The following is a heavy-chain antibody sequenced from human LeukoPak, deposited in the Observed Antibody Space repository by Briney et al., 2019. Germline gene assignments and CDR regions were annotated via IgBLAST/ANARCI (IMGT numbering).Heavy chain of an antibody. D-gene: IGHD3-9*01. V-gene: IGHV3-23*01. CDR1: GFTFSNYA. Sequence: GGSLRLSCAASGFTFSNYAMTWVRQAPGKGLEWVSVISASGTAHSADSMKCRFTISRDNSKNTVYLQLSSLRPEDTAVYYCAKARVTTGYYMQVDYWGQGTLVTVSS. CDR2: ISASGTA. J-gene: IGHJ4*02. CDR3: AKARVTTGYYMQVDY.